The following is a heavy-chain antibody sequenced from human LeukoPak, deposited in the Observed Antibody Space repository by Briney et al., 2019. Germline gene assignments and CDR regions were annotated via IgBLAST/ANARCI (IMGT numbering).Heavy chain of an antibody. V-gene: IGHV3-48*01. D-gene: IGHD7-27*01. CDR3: ARDDSKHWENYYYVDV. CDR2: ISADGGTI. J-gene: IGHJ6*03. Sequence: PGGSLRLSCEASEFSLRTYRMNWVRQAPGKGLEWIAYISADGGTIKYADSVRGRFTISRDNAKNSLFLQMDSLRVEDMGIYFCARDDSKHWENYYYVDVWGKGTTVTVSS. CDR1: EFSLRTYR.